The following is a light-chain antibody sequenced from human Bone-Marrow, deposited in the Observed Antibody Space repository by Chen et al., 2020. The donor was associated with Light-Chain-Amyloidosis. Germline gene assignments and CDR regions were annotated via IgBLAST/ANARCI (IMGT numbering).Light chain of an antibody. J-gene: IGLJ3*02. Sequence: QSALTQPPSASGSPGQSVTISCTGTSSDVGGYNYVSWYQHHPGNAHKLMIYAVSKRPSGVPDRFAGSKSGSTASLTVSGLQAEDEADYYCSSYAGSNNLVFGRGTKLTVL. V-gene: IGLV2-8*01. CDR2: AVS. CDR1: SSDVGGYNY. CDR3: SSYAGSNNLV.